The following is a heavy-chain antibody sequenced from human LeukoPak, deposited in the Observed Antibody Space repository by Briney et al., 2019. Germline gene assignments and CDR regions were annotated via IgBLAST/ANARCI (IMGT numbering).Heavy chain of an antibody. CDR1: GFTVSSNY. D-gene: IGHD6-13*01. CDR2: IYSGGST. Sequence: PGGSLRLSCAASGFTVSSNYMAWVRQAPGKGLEWVSVIYSGGSTYYADSVKGRFTISRDNSKNTLYLQMNSLRAEDTAVYYCARDRIGRVAAAGTDFDYWGQGTLVTVSS. CDR3: ARDRIGRVAAAGTDFDY. J-gene: IGHJ4*02. V-gene: IGHV3-66*01.